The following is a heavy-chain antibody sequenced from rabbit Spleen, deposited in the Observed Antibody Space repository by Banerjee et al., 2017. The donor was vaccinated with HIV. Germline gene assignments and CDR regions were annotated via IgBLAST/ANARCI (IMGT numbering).Heavy chain of an antibody. CDR3: ARTVWSGYGYGDL. Sequence: QSLEESGGGLVKPGASLTLTCKASGFSFNSGYDMCWVRQAPGKGPEWIACIYTGSSGSTYYASWARGRFTITKTSSTTVTLQLTSLTAADTATYFCARTVWSGYGYGDLWGPGTLVTV. J-gene: IGHJ4*01. CDR2: IYTGSSGST. V-gene: IGHV1S40*01. D-gene: IGHD6-1*01. CDR1: GFSFNSGYD.